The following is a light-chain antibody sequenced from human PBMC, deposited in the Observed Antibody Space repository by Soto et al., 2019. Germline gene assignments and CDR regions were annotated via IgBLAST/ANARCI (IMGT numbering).Light chain of an antibody. CDR2: ENN. V-gene: IGLV1-40*01. J-gene: IGLJ1*01. CDR1: SSNIGAGYE. CDR3: QSYDSSLSGYG. Sequence: QSVLTQPPSVSEAPGQRVTISCTGSSSNIGAGYEAHWYQQVPGTAPKLLIYENNNRPSGVPDRFSGSKSGTSASLAITGLQPEDEAEYYCQSYDSSLSGYGFGTGTKLTVL.